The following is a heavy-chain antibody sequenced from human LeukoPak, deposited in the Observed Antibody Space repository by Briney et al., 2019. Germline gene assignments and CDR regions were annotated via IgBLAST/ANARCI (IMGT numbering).Heavy chain of an antibody. V-gene: IGHV4-61*05. CDR3: ARGRYCSSTSCYLDY. CDR2: IYYSGST. CDR1: GGSISSSSYY. J-gene: IGHJ4*02. D-gene: IGHD2-2*01. Sequence: PSETLSLTCTVSGGSISSSSYYWGWIRQPPGKGLEWIGYIYYSGSTNYNPSLKSRVTISVDTSKNQFSLKLSSVTAADTAVYYCARGRYCSSTSCYLDYWGQGTLVTVSS.